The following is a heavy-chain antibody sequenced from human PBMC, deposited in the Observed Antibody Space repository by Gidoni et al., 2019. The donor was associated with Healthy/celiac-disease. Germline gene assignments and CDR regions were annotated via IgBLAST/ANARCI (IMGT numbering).Heavy chain of an antibody. CDR1: GFPCGRYA. J-gene: IGHJ4*02. Sequence: EVQLLGSGGGLVQPGGLLGIWCAASGFPCGRYAMSLVRQAPGKGLEWVASMSGSGRSTYYADSAQGRFTISSDNSKNTLYPEINSLRAQDSAVYYCANSLALAGYYDSRGYSDYWGQGTLVTVSS. CDR3: ANSLALAGYYDSRGYSDY. V-gene: IGHV3-23*01. D-gene: IGHD3-22*01. CDR2: MSGSGRST.